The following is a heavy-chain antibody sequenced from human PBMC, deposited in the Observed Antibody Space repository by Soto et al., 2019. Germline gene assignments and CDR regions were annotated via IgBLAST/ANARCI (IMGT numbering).Heavy chain of an antibody. Sequence: SETLSLTCIVSGGSISTYYWSWIRQPPGKGLEWIGYIYYSGSTNYNPSLTSRVTISVDKSKNQFSLKLSSVTAADTAVYYCARDVAAADYWGQGTLVTVSS. V-gene: IGHV4-59*12. CDR1: GGSISTYY. J-gene: IGHJ4*02. CDR2: IYYSGST. CDR3: ARDVAAADY. D-gene: IGHD6-13*01.